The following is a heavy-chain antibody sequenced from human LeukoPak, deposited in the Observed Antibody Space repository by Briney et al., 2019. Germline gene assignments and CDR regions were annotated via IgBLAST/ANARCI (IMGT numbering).Heavy chain of an antibody. CDR1: GFTFSSYG. J-gene: IGHJ4*02. V-gene: IGHV3-30*03. CDR2: ISYDGSNK. CDR3: AREGYDILTGKKYFDY. D-gene: IGHD3-9*01. Sequence: GGSLRLSCAASGFTFSSYGMHWVRQAPGKGLEWVAVISYDGSNKYYADSVKGRFTISRDNSKNTLYLQMNSLRAEDTAVYYCAREGYDILTGKKYFDYWGQGTLVTVSS.